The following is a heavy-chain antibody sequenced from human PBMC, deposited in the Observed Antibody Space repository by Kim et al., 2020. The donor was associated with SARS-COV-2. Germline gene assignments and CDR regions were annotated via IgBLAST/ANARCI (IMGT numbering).Heavy chain of an antibody. J-gene: IGHJ3*02. CDR1: GGSFSGYY. CDR2: INHSGST. Sequence: SETLSLTCAVYGGSFSGYYWSWIRQPPGKGLEWIGEINHSGSTNYNPSLKSRVTISVDTSKNQFSLKLSSVTAADTAVYYCARASPIVVVTAIHLRGAFDIWGQGTMVTVSS. CDR3: ARASPIVVVTAIHLRGAFDI. V-gene: IGHV4-34*01. D-gene: IGHD2-21*02.